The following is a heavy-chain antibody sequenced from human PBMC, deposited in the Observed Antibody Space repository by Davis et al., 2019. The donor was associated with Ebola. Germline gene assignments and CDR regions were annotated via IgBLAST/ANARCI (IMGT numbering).Heavy chain of an antibody. CDR1: GFTFSDYY. CDR3: ARPGGGFRNYDILTGYGS. V-gene: IGHV3-11*01. D-gene: IGHD3-9*01. J-gene: IGHJ4*02. Sequence: GESLKISCAASGFTFSDYYMSWIRQAPGKGLEWVSYISSSGSTIYYADSVKGRFTISRDNAKNSLYLQMNSLRAEDTAVYYCARPGGGFRNYDILTGYGSWGQGTLVTVSS. CDR2: ISSSGSTI.